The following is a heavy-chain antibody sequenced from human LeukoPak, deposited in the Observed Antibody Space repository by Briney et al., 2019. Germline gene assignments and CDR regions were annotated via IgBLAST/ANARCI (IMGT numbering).Heavy chain of an antibody. J-gene: IGHJ4*02. Sequence: PGGSLRLSCAASGFTFSRYAMSWVPQAPGKGREWVSAISGSGVSTYYADSVKGRFTITRDNAKNTLYLQMNSLRAEDTAVYYSAKERLGGSSWEAYFDYWGQGTLVTVSS. CDR2: ISGSGVST. V-gene: IGHV3-23*01. D-gene: IGHD6-13*01. CDR3: AKERLGGSSWEAYFDY. CDR1: GFTFSRYA.